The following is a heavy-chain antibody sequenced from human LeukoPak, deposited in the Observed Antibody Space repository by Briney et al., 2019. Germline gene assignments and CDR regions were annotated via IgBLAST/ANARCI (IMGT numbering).Heavy chain of an antibody. CDR1: GFTFSDYY. J-gene: IGHJ3*02. Sequence: NPGGSLRLSCAASGFTFSDYYMSWIRQAPGKGLEWVSYISSSGSTIYYADSVKGRFTISRDNAKNSLYLQMNSLRAEDTAVYYCAREGITMVRGVRSDAFDIWGQGTMVTVSS. V-gene: IGHV3-11*01. CDR2: ISSSGSTI. CDR3: AREGITMVRGVRSDAFDI. D-gene: IGHD3-10*01.